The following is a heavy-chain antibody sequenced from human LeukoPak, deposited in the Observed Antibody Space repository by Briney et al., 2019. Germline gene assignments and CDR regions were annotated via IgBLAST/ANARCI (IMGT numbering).Heavy chain of an antibody. CDR3: ARLATHYNILTGYYPGAFDI. J-gene: IGHJ3*02. D-gene: IGHD3-9*01. Sequence: GESLKISCKGSGYSFTSYWIGWVRQMPGKGLEWMGIIYPGDSDTRYNPSFQGQVTISADKSISTAYLQWSSLKASDTAMYYCARLATHYNILTGYYPGAFDIWGQGTMVAVSS. CDR1: GYSFTSYW. CDR2: IYPGDSDT. V-gene: IGHV5-51*01.